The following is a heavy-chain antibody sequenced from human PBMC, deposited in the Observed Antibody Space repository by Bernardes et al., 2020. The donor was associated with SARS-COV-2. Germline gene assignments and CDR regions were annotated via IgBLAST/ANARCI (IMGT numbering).Heavy chain of an antibody. Sequence: GGSLILSCAASGFTFSSYSMNWVRQAPGKGLEWVSSISSSSSYIYYADSVKGRFTISRDNAKNSLYLQMNSLRAEDTAVYYCAREPSTDIVVVPADYYYYYMDVWGKGTTVTVSS. CDR2: ISSSSSYI. J-gene: IGHJ6*03. V-gene: IGHV3-21*01. CDR1: GFTFSSYS. D-gene: IGHD2-2*01. CDR3: AREPSTDIVVVPADYYYYYMDV.